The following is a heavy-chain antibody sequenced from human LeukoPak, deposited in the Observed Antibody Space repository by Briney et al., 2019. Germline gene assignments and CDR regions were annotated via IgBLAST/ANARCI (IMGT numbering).Heavy chain of an antibody. D-gene: IGHD2-2*01. V-gene: IGHV1-8*01. CDR3: ARNSGYCSSTSCYDFDP. J-gene: IGHJ5*02. Sequence: ASVKVSCKASGYTFTSYDINWVRQAPGQGLEWMGWMNPNSGNTGYAQKFQGRVTMTRNTSISTAYMELSSLRSEDTAVYYCARNSGYCSSTSCYDFDPWGQGTLVTVSS. CDR1: GYTFTSYD. CDR2: MNPNSGNT.